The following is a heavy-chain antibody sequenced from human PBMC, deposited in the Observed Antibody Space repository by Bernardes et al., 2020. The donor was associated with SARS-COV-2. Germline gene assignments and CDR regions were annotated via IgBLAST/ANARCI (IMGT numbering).Heavy chain of an antibody. CDR3: AKGIRNWLFDY. CDR2: ISGSGGST. CDR1: GFTFSSYA. J-gene: IGHJ4*02. D-gene: IGHD1-1*01. V-gene: IGHV3-23*01. Sequence: GGSLRLSCSASGFTFSSYALSWVRPAPGKGLEWGSAISGSGGSTYYADSVKGRFTISRDNFKNTLYLQMNSLRAEDTAVYYCAKGIRNWLFDYWGQGTRVTVSS.